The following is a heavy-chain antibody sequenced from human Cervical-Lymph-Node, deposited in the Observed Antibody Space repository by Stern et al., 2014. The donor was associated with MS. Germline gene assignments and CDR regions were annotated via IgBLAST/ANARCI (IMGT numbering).Heavy chain of an antibody. CDR1: GYTFTGYY. J-gene: IGHJ4*02. CDR2: INPNSGGT. D-gene: IGHD1-26*01. CDR3: ARDWEAIDLFAQ. Sequence: QVQLVQSGAEVRKPGASVKVSCKASGYTFTGYYIHWVRQAPGQRLEWMGWINPNSGGTSYARKFQGRVTMTRDTSISTACLQLSGLRSDDTAVYYCARDWEAIDLFAQWGQGTLVTVPP. V-gene: IGHV1-2*02.